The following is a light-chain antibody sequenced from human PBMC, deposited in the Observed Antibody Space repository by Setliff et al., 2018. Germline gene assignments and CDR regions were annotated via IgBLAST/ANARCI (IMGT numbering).Light chain of an antibody. CDR2: EVT. V-gene: IGLV2-8*01. CDR3: SSYAGSDNEV. J-gene: IGLJ1*01. CDR1: SRDVGGYNF. Sequence: QSALTQPPSASGSPGQSVTISCTGTSRDVGGYNFVSWYQQHPGKAPKLIISEVTERPSGVPDRFSGSKSGNTASLTVSGLQAEDEADYYCSSYAGSDNEVFGTGTKGTVL.